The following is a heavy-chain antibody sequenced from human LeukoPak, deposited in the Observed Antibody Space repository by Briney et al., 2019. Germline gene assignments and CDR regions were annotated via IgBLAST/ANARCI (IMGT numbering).Heavy chain of an antibody. V-gene: IGHV4-61*02. J-gene: IGHJ5*02. CDR2: IYTTGGT. CDR1: GGSISSGDYY. CDR3: ARDRGISTARGVPSWFDP. D-gene: IGHD3-10*01. Sequence: SETLSLTCTVSGGSISSGDYYWTWIRQPAGKGLEWIGRIYTTGGTSYNPSLKNRVTISVDTSKNQISLKLSSVTAADTAVYYCARDRGISTARGVPSWFDPWGQGTLVTVSS.